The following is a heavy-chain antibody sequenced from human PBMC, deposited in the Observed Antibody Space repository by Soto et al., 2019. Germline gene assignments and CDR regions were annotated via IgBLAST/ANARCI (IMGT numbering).Heavy chain of an antibody. J-gene: IGHJ5*02. CDR2: IYHTGST. D-gene: IGHD3-10*01. V-gene: IGHV4-4*02. CDR1: GGSVSSNNW. CDR3: AGLLWFGEIIYSDP. Sequence: QVQLQESGPGLVKPSGTLSLTCAVSGGSVSSNNWWSWVRQPPGKGLEWIGEIYHTGSTNYNPALKGRVTISIDKSKSQFSLKLSSVTAADTAVYYCAGLLWFGEIIYSDPWGQGTLVTVSS.